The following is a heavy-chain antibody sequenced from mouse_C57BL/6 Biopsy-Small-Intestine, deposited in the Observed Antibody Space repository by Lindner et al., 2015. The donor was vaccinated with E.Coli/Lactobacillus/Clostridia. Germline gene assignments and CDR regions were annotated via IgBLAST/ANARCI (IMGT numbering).Heavy chain of an antibody. CDR3: TRSLLRSQSYFDY. CDR2: IYPDNGGN. Sequence: VQLQESGPELVKPGASVEMSCKASGYTFTDYYMHWVKQSHGKSLEWIGYIYPDNGGNGYNQKFKDKATLTVDESSSTAYMELRSLTSEDSAVYYCTRSLLRSQSYFDYWGQGTTLTVSS. D-gene: IGHD1-1*01. CDR1: GYTFTDYY. J-gene: IGHJ2*01. V-gene: IGHV1-34*01.